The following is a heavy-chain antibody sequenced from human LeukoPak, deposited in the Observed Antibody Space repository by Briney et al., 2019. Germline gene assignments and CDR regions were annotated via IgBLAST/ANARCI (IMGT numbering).Heavy chain of an antibody. CDR1: GFTFSNFG. Sequence: GGSLRLSCAASGFTFSNFGISWVRQAPGKGLEWVSSINDNGGKTDYADSVKGRFTISRDNSKNTLYLQMNSLRAEDTAVYYCAKLTGPDWGQGTLVTVSS. J-gene: IGHJ4*02. CDR3: AKLTGPD. V-gene: IGHV3-23*01. D-gene: IGHD7-27*01. CDR2: INDNGGKT.